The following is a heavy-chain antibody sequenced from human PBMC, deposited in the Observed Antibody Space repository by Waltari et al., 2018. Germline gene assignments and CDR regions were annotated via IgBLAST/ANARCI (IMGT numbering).Heavy chain of an antibody. J-gene: IGHJ3*02. Sequence: QVQLTESGGGVVKPGGARRLSCAASGLTFRNFDMLGVRQTQARGMWWVAFIRFDGTTSYYADSVTGRFTVSRDNSENRGYLQMNSLRPEDTGVYHCVKDGDYNLPAYDAFDIWGPGTMVSVSS. D-gene: IGHD4-17*01. V-gene: IGHV3-30*02. CDR1: GLTFRNFD. CDR3: VKDGDYNLPAYDAFDI. CDR2: IRFDGTTS.